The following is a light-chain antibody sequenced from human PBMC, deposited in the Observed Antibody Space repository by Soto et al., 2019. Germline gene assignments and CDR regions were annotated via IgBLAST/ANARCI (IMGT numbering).Light chain of an antibody. CDR3: QQYGKSAMFT. CDR1: QSVSSSY. Sequence: EIVLTQSPGTLSLSLGDRATLSCRASQSVSSSYLAWYQQKPGQAPSLLIYGASNRATGIPDRFSGGGSGTDFTLTISRLEPEDFAVYYCQQYGKSAMFTFGQGTKLEIK. V-gene: IGKV3-20*01. J-gene: IGKJ2*01. CDR2: GAS.